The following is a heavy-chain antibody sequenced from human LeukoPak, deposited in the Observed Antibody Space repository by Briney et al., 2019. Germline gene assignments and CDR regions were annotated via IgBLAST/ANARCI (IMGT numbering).Heavy chain of an antibody. CDR2: INHSGST. J-gene: IGHJ4*02. Sequence: SETLSLTCAVYGGSFSGYYWSWIRQPPGKGLEWIGEINHSGSTNYNPSLKSRVTISVDTSKNQFSLKLSSVTAADTAVYYCARARFSEWHSDYWGQGTLVTVSS. CDR3: ARARFSEWHSDY. V-gene: IGHV4-34*01. D-gene: IGHD3-3*01. CDR1: GGSFSGYY.